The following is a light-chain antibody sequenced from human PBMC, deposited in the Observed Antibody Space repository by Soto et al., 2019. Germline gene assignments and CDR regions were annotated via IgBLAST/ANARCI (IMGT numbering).Light chain of an antibody. CDR3: QQYNSYSPLT. J-gene: IGKJ4*01. Sequence: DIPMTQSPSTLSASVGDRDPITCRASQSISSWLAWYQQKPGKAPKLLIYDASSLESGVPSRFSGSGSGTEFTLTISSLQPDDFATYYCQQYNSYSPLTFGGGTKVAI. V-gene: IGKV1-5*01. CDR1: QSISSW. CDR2: DAS.